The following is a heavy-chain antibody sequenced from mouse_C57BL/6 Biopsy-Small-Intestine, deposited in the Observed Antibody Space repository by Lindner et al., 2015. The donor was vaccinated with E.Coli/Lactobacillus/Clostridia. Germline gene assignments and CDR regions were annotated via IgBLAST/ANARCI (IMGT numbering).Heavy chain of an antibody. CDR1: GYTFTSFD. J-gene: IGHJ4*01. Sequence: SVKVSCKTSGYTFTSFDIHWVRQAPGQGLEWMGWINGGNGNTKYSQTFQGGLTITRDTSATTSYLELSSLTSEDTAFYYCARAEFYRPGNYRHFDFWGQGTHVTVSS. CDR3: ARAEFYRPGNYRHFDF. CDR2: INGGNGNT. D-gene: IGHD1-1*01. V-gene: IGHV1-84*02.